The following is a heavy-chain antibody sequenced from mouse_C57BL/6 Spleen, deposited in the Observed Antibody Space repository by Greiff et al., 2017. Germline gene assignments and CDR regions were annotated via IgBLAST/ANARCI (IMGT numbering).Heavy chain of an antibody. D-gene: IGHD2-1*01. Sequence: VQLKESGGGLVKPGGSLKLSCAASGFTFSDYGMHWVRQAPEKGLEWVAYISSGSSTIYYAETVKGRFTISRDNAKNTLFLQMTSLRSEDTAMYYCARGGNFYYCDYWGQGTTLTVSS. CDR1: GFTFSDYG. J-gene: IGHJ2*01. V-gene: IGHV5-17*01. CDR3: ARGGNFYYCDY. CDR2: ISSGSSTI.